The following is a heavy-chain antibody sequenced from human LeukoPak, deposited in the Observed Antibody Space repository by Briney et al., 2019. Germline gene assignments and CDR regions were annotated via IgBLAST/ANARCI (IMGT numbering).Heavy chain of an antibody. V-gene: IGHV1-18*01. Sequence: ASVKVSCKASGYTFTCYGISWVRQAPGQGLEWMGWISAYNGNTNYAQKLQGRVTMTTDTSTSTAYMELRSLRSDDTAVYYCARDLGYCSGGSCLNWFDPWGQGTLVTVSA. CDR3: ARDLGYCSGGSCLNWFDP. CDR1: GYTFTCYG. CDR2: ISAYNGNT. D-gene: IGHD2-15*01. J-gene: IGHJ5*02.